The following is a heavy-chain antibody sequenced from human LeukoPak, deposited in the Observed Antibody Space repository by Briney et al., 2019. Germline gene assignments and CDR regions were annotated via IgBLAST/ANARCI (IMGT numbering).Heavy chain of an antibody. CDR3: ARHTLPNSSGWYRSQSYYYYYGMDV. Sequence: ASVKVSCKASGYTFTSYGISWVRQAPGQGLEWMGWISAYNGNTNYAQKLQGRVTMTTDTSTSTAYMELRSLRSDDTAVYYCARHTLPNSSGWYRSQSYYYYYGMDVWGQGTTVTVSS. CDR2: ISAYNGNT. V-gene: IGHV1-18*01. D-gene: IGHD6-19*01. J-gene: IGHJ6*02. CDR1: GYTFTSYG.